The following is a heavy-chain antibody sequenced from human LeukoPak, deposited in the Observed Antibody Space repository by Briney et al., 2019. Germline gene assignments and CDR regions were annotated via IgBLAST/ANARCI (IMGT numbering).Heavy chain of an antibody. J-gene: IGHJ4*02. CDR3: ARHASSSGPNPGFDY. Sequence: SETLSLTCTVSGGSISSYYRSWIRQPPGKGLEWIGYIYYSGSTNYNPSLKSRVTISVDTSKNQFSLKLSSVTAADTAVYYCARHASSSGPNPGFDYWGQGTLVTVSS. V-gene: IGHV4-59*08. D-gene: IGHD6-19*01. CDR2: IYYSGST. CDR1: GGSISSYY.